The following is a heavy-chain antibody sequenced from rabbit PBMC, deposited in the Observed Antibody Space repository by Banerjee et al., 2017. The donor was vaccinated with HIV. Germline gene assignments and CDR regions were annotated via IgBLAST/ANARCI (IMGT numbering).Heavy chain of an antibody. CDR1: GFSFSSSYW. CDR3: AKDYLGYPYYFDL. V-gene: IGHV1S40*01. J-gene: IGHJ4*01. Sequence: QSLEESGGDLVKPGASLTLTCTASGFSFSSSYWICWVRQAPGKGLEWIGCIYAGDGRTYYASWVNGRFTISKTSSTTVTLQMTSLTAADTATYFCAKDYLGYPYYFDLWGQGTLVTVS. CDR2: IYAGDGRT. D-gene: IGHD7-1*01.